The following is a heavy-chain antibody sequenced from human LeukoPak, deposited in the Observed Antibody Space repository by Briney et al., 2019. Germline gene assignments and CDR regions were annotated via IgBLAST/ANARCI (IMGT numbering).Heavy chain of an antibody. CDR3: ARASGSYLNLDY. Sequence: SETLSLTCAVYGGSFSGYYWSWIRQPPGKGLEWIGEINHSGSTNYNPSLKSRVTISVGTSKNQFSLKLSSVTAADTAVYYCARASGSYLNLDYWGQGTLVTVSS. D-gene: IGHD1-26*01. CDR2: INHSGST. CDR1: GGSFSGYY. J-gene: IGHJ4*02. V-gene: IGHV4-34*01.